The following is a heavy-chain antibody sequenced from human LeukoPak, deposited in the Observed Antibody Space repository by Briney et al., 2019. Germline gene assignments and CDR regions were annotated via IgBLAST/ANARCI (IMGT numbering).Heavy chain of an antibody. CDR1: GFTFSSFV. Sequence: GGSLRLSCAASGFTFSSFVLSWVRQAPGKGLEWVSAISDRGGSTFYADSVKGRFTISRDNSKNMLYLQMNSLRAEDTAVYYCAKDFLSYYYYYGMDVWGQGTTVTVSS. CDR2: ISDRGGST. V-gene: IGHV3-23*01. J-gene: IGHJ6*02. CDR3: AKDFLSYYYYYGMDV.